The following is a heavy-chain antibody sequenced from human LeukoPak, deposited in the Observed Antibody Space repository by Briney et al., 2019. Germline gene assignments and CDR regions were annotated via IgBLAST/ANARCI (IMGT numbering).Heavy chain of an antibody. D-gene: IGHD3-10*02. Sequence: GGSLRLSCAASGFTFSNYAMSWVRQAPGKGLEWVANINPDESEKNYVDSVKGRFTISRDNAKNSLYLQTNSLRAEDTAVYYCAELGITMIGGVWGKGTTVTISS. CDR2: INPDESEK. V-gene: IGHV3-7*01. CDR1: GFTFSNYA. CDR3: AELGITMIGGV. J-gene: IGHJ6*04.